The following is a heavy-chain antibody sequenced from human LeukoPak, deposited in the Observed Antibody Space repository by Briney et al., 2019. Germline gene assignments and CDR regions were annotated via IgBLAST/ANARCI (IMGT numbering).Heavy chain of an antibody. Sequence: QPGGSLRPSCAASGFTFSSYAMSWVRQAPGKGLEWVSAISGSGGSTYYADSVKGRFTISRDNSKNTLYLQMNSLRAEDTAVYYCAKVPYYYDSSGYDYWGQGTLVTVSS. J-gene: IGHJ4*02. CDR1: GFTFSSYA. CDR3: AKVPYYYDSSGYDY. V-gene: IGHV3-23*01. D-gene: IGHD3-22*01. CDR2: ISGSGGST.